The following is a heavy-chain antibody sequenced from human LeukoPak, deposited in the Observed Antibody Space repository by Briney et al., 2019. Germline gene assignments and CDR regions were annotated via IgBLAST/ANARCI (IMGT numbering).Heavy chain of an antibody. Sequence: GGSLRLSRAASGFTFSNYGMNWVRQAPGKGLEWVSYISSSGSTIYYADSVKGRFTISRDNAKNSLYLQMNSLRAEDTAVYYCAELGITMIGGVWGKGTTVTISS. CDR3: AELGITMIGGV. CDR2: ISSSGSTI. CDR1: GFTFSNYG. J-gene: IGHJ6*04. D-gene: IGHD3-10*02. V-gene: IGHV3-48*04.